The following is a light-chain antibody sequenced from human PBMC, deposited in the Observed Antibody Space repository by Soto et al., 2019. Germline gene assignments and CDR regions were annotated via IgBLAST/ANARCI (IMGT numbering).Light chain of an antibody. CDR3: CSYAGSYKV. CDR1: SSDVGGYNF. V-gene: IGLV2-11*01. CDR2: DVS. J-gene: IGLJ1*01. Sequence: HSVLTQPRSVSGSPGQSVTISCTGTSSDVGGYNFVSWCQHHPGKAPKVMIYDVSKRPSGVPDRFSGSKSGNTASLTISGLQAEDEADYFCCSYAGSYKVFGSGTKVTVL.